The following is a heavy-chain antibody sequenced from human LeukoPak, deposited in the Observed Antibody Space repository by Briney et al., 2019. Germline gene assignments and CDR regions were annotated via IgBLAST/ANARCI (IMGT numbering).Heavy chain of an antibody. J-gene: IGHJ6*03. CDR3: AKDGESITMIVVVTYYYYYYMDV. Sequence: PGGSLRLSCAASGFTFSSYAMSWVRQAPGKGLEWVSAISGSGGSTYYADSVKGRFTISRDNSKNTLYLQMNSLRAEDTAVYYCAKDGESITMIVVVTYYYYYYMDVWGKGTTVTVSS. D-gene: IGHD3-22*01. CDR2: ISGSGGST. V-gene: IGHV3-23*01. CDR1: GFTFSSYA.